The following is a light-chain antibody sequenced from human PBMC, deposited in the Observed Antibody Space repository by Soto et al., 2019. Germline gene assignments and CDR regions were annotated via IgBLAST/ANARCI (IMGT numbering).Light chain of an antibody. Sequence: ESVLTQSPGTLSLSPGERATLSCRASQSVSSSYLAWYQHKPGQAPRLLIYGASSRATGIPDRFSGSGSGTEFTLTISRLEPEDFAVYYCQQYGSSPHTFGQGTKLEIK. V-gene: IGKV3-20*01. CDR1: QSVSSSY. CDR3: QQYGSSPHT. CDR2: GAS. J-gene: IGKJ2*01.